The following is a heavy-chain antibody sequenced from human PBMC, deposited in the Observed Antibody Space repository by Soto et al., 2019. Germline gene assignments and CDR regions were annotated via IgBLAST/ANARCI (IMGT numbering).Heavy chain of an antibody. D-gene: IGHD3-22*01. CDR3: ARGDGTKIVVTTCYAMDV. CDR2: IIPVFGTP. CDR1: GGSLSNYG. Sequence: QVQLVQSGAEVKKPGSSVKVSCKASGGSLSNYGISWVRQAPGQGLEWMGAIIPVFGTPNYAQKFQDRVTITADESTTTVYMEVRSLTSEDSAVYYCARGDGTKIVVTTCYAMDVWGQGATVTVSS. V-gene: IGHV1-69*12. J-gene: IGHJ6*02.